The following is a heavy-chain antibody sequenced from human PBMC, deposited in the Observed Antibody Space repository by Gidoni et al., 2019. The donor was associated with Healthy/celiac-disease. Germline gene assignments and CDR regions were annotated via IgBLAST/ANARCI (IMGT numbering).Heavy chain of an antibody. CDR3: ARVDTTLGLTAGFDP. Sequence: QVQLVQSGAEVKKPGASVKVSCKASGYTFTGYYLHWVRQAPGQGLEWMGWTNPNSGGTNYAQKFQGRVTMTRDTSISTAYMELSRLRSDDTAVYYCARVDTTLGLTAGFDPWGQGTLVTVSS. V-gene: IGHV1-2*02. CDR1: GYTFTGYY. J-gene: IGHJ5*02. CDR2: TNPNSGGT. D-gene: IGHD6-25*01.